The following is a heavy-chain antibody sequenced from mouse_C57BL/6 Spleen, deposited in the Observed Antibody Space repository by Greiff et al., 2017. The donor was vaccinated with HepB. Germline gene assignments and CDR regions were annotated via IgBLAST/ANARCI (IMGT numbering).Heavy chain of an antibody. CDR1: GFSLTSYG. J-gene: IGHJ3*01. CDR2: IWSGGST. V-gene: IGHV2-2*01. CDR3: ARMAVSLNWDEGAWFAY. D-gene: IGHD4-1*02. Sequence: QVQLKESGPGLVQPSQCLSITCTVSGFSLTSYGVHWVRQSPGKGLEWLGVIWSGGSTDYNAAFISRQSISKDNSTSQVFFKMNSLQADDTAIYYCARMAVSLNWDEGAWFAYWGQGTLVTVSA.